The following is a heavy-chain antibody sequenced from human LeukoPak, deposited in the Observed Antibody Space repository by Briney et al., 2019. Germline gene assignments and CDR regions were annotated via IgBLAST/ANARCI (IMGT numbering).Heavy chain of an antibody. J-gene: IGHJ4*02. Sequence: GGSLRLSCAASGFTFSSYWMHWVRQAPGKGLVWVSSISSSSSYIYYADSVKGRFTISRDNAKNSLYLQMNSLRAEDTAVYYCASNLGFGELSPDYWGQGTLVTVSS. CDR1: GFTFSSYW. V-gene: IGHV3-21*01. CDR2: ISSSSSYI. CDR3: ASNLGFGELSPDY. D-gene: IGHD3-10*01.